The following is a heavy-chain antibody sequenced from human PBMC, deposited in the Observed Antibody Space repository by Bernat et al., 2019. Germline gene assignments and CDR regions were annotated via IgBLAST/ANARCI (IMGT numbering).Heavy chain of an antibody. V-gene: IGHV4-34*01. Sequence: QVQLQQWGAGLLKPSETLSLTCAVYGGSFSGYYWSWIRQPLGKGLEWIGEINHSGSTNYNPSLKSRVTISVDTSKNKFSLKLSSVTAADTAVYYCARGRQWPQYDFDYWGQGTLVTVSS. CDR3: ARGRQWPQYDFDY. CDR2: INHSGST. J-gene: IGHJ4*02. CDR1: GGSFSGYY. D-gene: IGHD6-19*01.